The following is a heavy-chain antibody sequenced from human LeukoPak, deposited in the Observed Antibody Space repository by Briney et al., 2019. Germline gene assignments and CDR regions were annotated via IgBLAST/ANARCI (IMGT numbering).Heavy chain of an antibody. CDR2: ISYDGSDE. CDR3: AKDQYFDWLLDS. Sequence: GGSLRLSCAASGFMFSNYGIHWVRQAPGKGLEWVAAISYDGSDEYYADSVKGRFTLSRDNSKSTVFMQVDSMRVEDTAVYFCAKDQYFDWLLDSWGQGTLVTVSS. V-gene: IGHV3-30*18. J-gene: IGHJ1*01. D-gene: IGHD3-9*01. CDR1: GFMFSNYG.